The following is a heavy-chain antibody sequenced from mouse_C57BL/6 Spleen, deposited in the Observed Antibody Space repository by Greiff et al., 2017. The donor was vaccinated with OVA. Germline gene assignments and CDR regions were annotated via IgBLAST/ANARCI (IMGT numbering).Heavy chain of an antibody. CDR2: ISGGGGNT. CDR3: ARAGGYYAMDY. J-gene: IGHJ4*01. V-gene: IGHV5-9*01. CDR1: GFTFSSYT. Sequence: EVKVVEPGGGLVKPGGSLKLSCAASGFTFSSYTMSWVRQTPGKRLEWVATISGGGGNTYYPDSVKGRFTISRDNAKNTLYLQMSSLRSEDTALYYCARAGGYYAMDYWGQGTSVTVSS.